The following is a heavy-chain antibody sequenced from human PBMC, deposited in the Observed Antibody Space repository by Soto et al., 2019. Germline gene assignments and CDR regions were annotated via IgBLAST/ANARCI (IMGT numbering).Heavy chain of an antibody. J-gene: IGHJ5*02. Sequence: SETLSLTCTVSGGSISSSSYYWGWIRQPPGKGLEWIGSIYYSGSTYYNPSLKSLVTISVDTSENQFSLKLSSVTAADTAVYYCARQEVGYCTNGVCHTNWFDPWGQGTLVTVSS. V-gene: IGHV4-39*01. CDR1: GGSISSSSYY. CDR3: ARQEVGYCTNGVCHTNWFDP. CDR2: IYYSGST. D-gene: IGHD2-8*01.